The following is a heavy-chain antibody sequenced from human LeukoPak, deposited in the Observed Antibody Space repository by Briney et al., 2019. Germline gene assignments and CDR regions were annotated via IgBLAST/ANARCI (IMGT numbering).Heavy chain of an antibody. CDR2: ISRCGIST. CDR1: GFIFSSHG. J-gene: IGHJ3*02. V-gene: IGHV3-23*01. CDR3: AKSWNYYDSSGDDALDI. Sequence: PGGSLRLSCAASGFIFSSHGMNWVRQAPGKGLEWVSGISRCGISTYYADSVKGRFTISRDNSKNTLYLQMNSLRVEDTAVYYCAKSWNYYDSSGDDALDIWGQGTMVTVSS. D-gene: IGHD3-22*01.